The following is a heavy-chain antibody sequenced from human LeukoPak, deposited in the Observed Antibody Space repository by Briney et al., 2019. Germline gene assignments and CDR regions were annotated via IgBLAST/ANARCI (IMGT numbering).Heavy chain of an antibody. Sequence: ASVKVSCKASGYTFTGYYMHWVRQAPGQGLEWMGWINPNSGGTNYAQKFQGRVTMTRDTSISTAYMELSRLRSDDTAVYYCARGPYSSSSGWFDPWGQGTLVTVSS. J-gene: IGHJ5*02. CDR3: ARGPYSSSSGWFDP. CDR1: GYTFTGYY. V-gene: IGHV1-2*02. CDR2: INPNSGGT. D-gene: IGHD6-6*01.